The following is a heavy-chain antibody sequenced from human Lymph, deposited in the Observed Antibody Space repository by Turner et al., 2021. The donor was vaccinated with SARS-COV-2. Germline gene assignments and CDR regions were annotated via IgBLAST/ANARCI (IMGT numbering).Heavy chain of an antibody. J-gene: IGHJ6*02. D-gene: IGHD3-22*01. CDR3: ARDKGYDSSGYYLAYYYYGLDV. CDR2: IWYDGSNK. V-gene: IGHV3-33*01. Sequence: QVQLVESGGGVVQPGRSLRLSCAASGFTFNSYGMHWVRQAPGKGLEWVALIWYDGSNKYYADSVKGRFTISRDNSKNTLYLQMNSLRAEDTAVYYCARDKGYDSSGYYLAYYYYGLDVWGQGTSVTVSS. CDR1: GFTFNSYG.